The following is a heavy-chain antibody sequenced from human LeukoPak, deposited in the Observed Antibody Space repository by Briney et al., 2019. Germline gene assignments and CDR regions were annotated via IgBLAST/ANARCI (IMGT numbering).Heavy chain of an antibody. CDR1: GFPFSSYW. J-gene: IGHJ4*02. Sequence: GSLRLSCAASGFPFSSYWMSWVRQAPGKGLEWVANKKQDGSEKYYVASVKGRFTISRDNAKNSLYLQMNSLRAEDTAVYYCAGFVSWGIDYWGQGTLVTVSS. CDR3: AGFVSWGIDY. V-gene: IGHV3-7*01. CDR2: KKQDGSEK. D-gene: IGHD6-13*01.